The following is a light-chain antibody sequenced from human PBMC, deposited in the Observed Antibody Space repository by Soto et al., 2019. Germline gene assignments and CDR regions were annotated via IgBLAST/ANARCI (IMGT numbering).Light chain of an antibody. Sequence: DIQMTQSPSSLSASVGDRVTVTCRASQSISSNLNWYQQKPGKAPKLLIYAASSLQSGVSSRFSGSGSGTDFTLTISSLQPEDFATYYCQQSYSTSVTFGQGTKVDIK. CDR1: QSISSN. V-gene: IGKV1-39*01. CDR3: QQSYSTSVT. J-gene: IGKJ1*01. CDR2: AAS.